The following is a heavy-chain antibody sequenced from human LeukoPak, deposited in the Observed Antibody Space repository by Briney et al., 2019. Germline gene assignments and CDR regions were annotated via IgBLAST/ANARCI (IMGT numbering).Heavy chain of an antibody. CDR3: AKDGTVAGLFDY. CDR1: GFTFSRFS. CDR2: ISSSGTYI. Sequence: GGSLRLSCAASGFTFSRFSMNWVRQAPGKGLEWVSSISSSGTYIYYADSVKGRFTISRDNSKNTLYLQMNSLRAEDTAVYYCAKDGTVAGLFDYWGQGTLVTVSS. J-gene: IGHJ4*02. V-gene: IGHV3-21*01. D-gene: IGHD6-19*01.